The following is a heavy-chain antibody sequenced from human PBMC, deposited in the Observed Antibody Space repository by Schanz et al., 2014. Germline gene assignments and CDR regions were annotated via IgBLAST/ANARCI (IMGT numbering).Heavy chain of an antibody. Sequence: QVQLVESGGGLVKPGGSLRLSCAASGFTFSDYYMSWIRQAPGKGLEWVSYISSSSSTIYYADSVKGRFSISRDNGETSVYLQINSLRVEDTAVYYCARFLARYQYYGVDVWGQGTTVIVSS. J-gene: IGHJ6*02. D-gene: IGHD3-3*01. V-gene: IGHV3-11*01. CDR3: ARFLARYQYYGVDV. CDR1: GFTFSDYY. CDR2: ISSSSSTI.